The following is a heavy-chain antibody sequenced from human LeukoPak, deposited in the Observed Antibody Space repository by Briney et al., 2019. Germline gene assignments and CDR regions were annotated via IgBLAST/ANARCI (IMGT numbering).Heavy chain of an antibody. CDR2: FGPEDGET. Sequence: ASVKVSCKVSGYTLTELSMHWVRQAPGKGLEWMGGFGPEDGETIYAQKFQGRATMTEDTSTDTAYMELSSLRSEDTAVYYCATGDIVVVPADTLDYWGQGTLVTVSS. CDR3: ATGDIVVVPADTLDY. J-gene: IGHJ4*02. CDR1: GYTLTELS. D-gene: IGHD2-2*01. V-gene: IGHV1-24*01.